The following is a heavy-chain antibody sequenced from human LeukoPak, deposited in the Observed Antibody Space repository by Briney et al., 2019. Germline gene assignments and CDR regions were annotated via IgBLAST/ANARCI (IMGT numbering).Heavy chain of an antibody. Sequence: SETLSLTCAVYGGSFSGYYWSWIRQPPGKGLEWIGEINHSGSTNYNPSLKSRVTISVDTSKNQFSLKLSSVTAADTAVYYCARERLWSSGYPVSFSHYYMDVWGKGTTVTVSS. CDR1: GGSFSGYY. V-gene: IGHV4-34*01. D-gene: IGHD3-22*01. CDR3: ARERLWSSGYPVSFSHYYMDV. CDR2: INHSGST. J-gene: IGHJ6*03.